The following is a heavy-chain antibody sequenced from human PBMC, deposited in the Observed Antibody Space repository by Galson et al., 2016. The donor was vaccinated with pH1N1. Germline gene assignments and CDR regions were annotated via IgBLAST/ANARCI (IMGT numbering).Heavy chain of an antibody. D-gene: IGHD3-22*01. CDR1: GFTFSKYA. CDR2: ISGSGSNA. Sequence: SLRLSCAASGFTFSKYAMTWVRQAPGKGLERVSGISGSGSNANYADFVKGRFTIFRDNSKDALSLQMNSLRAEDTAVYYCAKGYYRDSSGYSIFDSWGQGTLVAVSS. J-gene: IGHJ4*02. V-gene: IGHV3-23*01. CDR3: AKGYYRDSSGYSIFDS.